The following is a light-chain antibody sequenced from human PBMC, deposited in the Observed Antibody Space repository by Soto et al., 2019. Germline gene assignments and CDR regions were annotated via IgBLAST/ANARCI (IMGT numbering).Light chain of an antibody. J-gene: IGKJ1*01. CDR2: GAL. Sequence: EIVLTQSPATLSLSPGDRATLSCGASQSVSSSYLAWFQQKPGLAPRLLIYGALSRATGIPDRFTGSGSGTDFTLTISRLEPEDFAMYYCQQYGSSPRTFGQGTKVEMK. V-gene: IGKV3D-20*01. CDR1: QSVSSSY. CDR3: QQYGSSPRT.